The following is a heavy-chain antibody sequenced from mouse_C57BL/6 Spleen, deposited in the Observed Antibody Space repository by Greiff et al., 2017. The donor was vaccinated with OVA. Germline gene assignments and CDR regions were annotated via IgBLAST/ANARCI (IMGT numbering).Heavy chain of an antibody. CDR3: ARDYDYWYFDV. D-gene: IGHD2-4*01. CDR2: INPSSGYT. V-gene: IGHV1-7*01. J-gene: IGHJ1*03. Sequence: VQLQQSGAELAKPGASVKLSCKASGYTFTSYWMHWVKQRPGQGLEWIGYINPSSGYTKYNQKFKDKATLTADKSSSTAYLQLSSLAYEDSAVYYCARDYDYWYFDVWGTGTTVTVSS. CDR1: GYTFTSYW.